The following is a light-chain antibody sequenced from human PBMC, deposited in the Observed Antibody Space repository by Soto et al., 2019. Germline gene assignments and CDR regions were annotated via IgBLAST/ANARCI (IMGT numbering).Light chain of an antibody. J-gene: IGKJ1*01. Sequence: EIVLTQSPGTLSLSPGERATLSCRASQSVSSYLAWYQQKPGQAPRLLIYDASNRATGIPTRFSGSGSGTDFTLTISSLEPEDFALYYCQQYNSWPPSTVGQGTKV. V-gene: IGKV3-11*01. CDR1: QSVSSY. CDR3: QQYNSWPPST. CDR2: DAS.